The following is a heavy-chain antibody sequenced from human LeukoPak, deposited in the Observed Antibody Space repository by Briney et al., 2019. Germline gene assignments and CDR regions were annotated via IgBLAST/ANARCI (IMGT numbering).Heavy chain of an antibody. V-gene: IGHV4-39*01. CDR1: GGSISSSSYY. CDR2: IYYSGST. D-gene: IGHD4-17*01. Sequence: KPSETLYLTCTVSGGSISSSSYYWGWIRQPPGKGLEWIGSIYYSGSTYYNPSLKSRVTISVDTSKNQFSLKLSSVTAADTAVYYCARHIPHYGDYYNWFDPWGQGTLVTVFS. CDR3: ARHIPHYGDYYNWFDP. J-gene: IGHJ5*02.